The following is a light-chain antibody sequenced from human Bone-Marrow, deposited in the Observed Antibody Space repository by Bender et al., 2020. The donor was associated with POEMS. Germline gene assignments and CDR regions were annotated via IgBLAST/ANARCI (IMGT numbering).Light chain of an antibody. V-gene: IGLV3-16*01. CDR3: LSADSRGNVL. Sequence: SYELIQPASVSVSLGQMARITCSGEALPKKYAYWYQQKAGQVPVLMIEKDTERPSGIPDRFSGSSSGTVVTLTISGVQAEDEAVYYCLSADSRGNVLFGGGTKLTVL. CDR1: ALPKKY. CDR2: KDT. J-gene: IGLJ2*01.